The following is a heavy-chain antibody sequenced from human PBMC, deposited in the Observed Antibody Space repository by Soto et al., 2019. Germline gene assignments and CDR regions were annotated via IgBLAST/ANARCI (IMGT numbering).Heavy chain of an antibody. D-gene: IGHD3-22*01. CDR1: CGSISSGGYY. V-gene: IGHV4-31*03. CDR2: IYYSGST. CDR3: ASYYDSSGCDY. J-gene: IGHJ4*02. Sequence: SETLSLTCTVSCGSISSGGYYWSRIRQHPGKGLEWIGYIYYSGSTYYNPSLKSRVTISVDTSKNQFSLKLSSVTAADTAVYYCASYYDSSGCDYWGQGTLVTVSS.